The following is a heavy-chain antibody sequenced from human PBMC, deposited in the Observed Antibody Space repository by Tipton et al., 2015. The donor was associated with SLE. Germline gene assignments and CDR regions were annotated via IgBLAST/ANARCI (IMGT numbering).Heavy chain of an antibody. Sequence: QSGAEVKNPGASVKVSCKASAYTFTTYSISWVRQAPGQGLEWMGWISTYSGNTNYAQKLQGRVTMTTDTSTSTAYMELRSLRSDDTAVYYCARAVTTGLYWYFDLWGRGTLVTVSS. V-gene: IGHV1-18*01. CDR3: ARAVTTGLYWYFDL. CDR2: ISTYSGNT. D-gene: IGHD1-14*01. CDR1: AYTFTTYS. J-gene: IGHJ2*01.